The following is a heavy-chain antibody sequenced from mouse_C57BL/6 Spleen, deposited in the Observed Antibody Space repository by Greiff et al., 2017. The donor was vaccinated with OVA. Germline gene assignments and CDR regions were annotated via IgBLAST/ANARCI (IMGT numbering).Heavy chain of an antibody. J-gene: IGHJ4*01. Sequence: EVQGVESGPELVKPGASVKIPCKASGYTFTDYNMDWVKQSHGKSLEWIGDINPNNGGTIYNQKFKGKATLTVDKSSSTAYMELRSLTSEDTAVYYCSRYGRRGAMDYWGQGTSVTVSS. CDR3: SRYGRRGAMDY. D-gene: IGHD1-1*02. CDR2: INPNNGGT. V-gene: IGHV1-18*01. CDR1: GYTFTDYN.